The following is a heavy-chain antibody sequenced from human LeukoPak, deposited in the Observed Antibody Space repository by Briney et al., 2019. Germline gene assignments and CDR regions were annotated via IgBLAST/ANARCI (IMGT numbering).Heavy chain of an antibody. CDR1: GFPFSTYA. CDR3: TTDSVVVTAIDY. CDR2: IKSKTDGGTT. D-gene: IGHD2-21*02. V-gene: IGHV3-15*01. J-gene: IGHJ4*02. Sequence: GGSLRLSCAASGFPFSTYAMSWVRQAPGKGLEWVGRIKSKTDGGTTDYAAPVKGRFTISRDDSKNTLYLQMNSLKTEDTAVYYCTTDSVVVTAIDYWGQGTLVTVSS.